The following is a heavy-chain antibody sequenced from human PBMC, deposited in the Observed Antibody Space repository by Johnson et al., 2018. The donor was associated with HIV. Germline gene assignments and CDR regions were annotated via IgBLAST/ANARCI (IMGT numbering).Heavy chain of an antibody. CDR1: GFTFSTYG. D-gene: IGHD6-19*01. CDR3: AKDGPYSSGIDASDI. Sequence: QVQVVESWGGVVQPGGSLRLSCAASGFTFSTYGMHWVRQAPGKGLEWVAFIRNDGSNKHFVESVKGRFTISRDNSKNTLYLQMNSLRGEDTAVYYCAKDGPYSSGIDASDIWGQGTVVTVSS. J-gene: IGHJ3*02. V-gene: IGHV3-30*02. CDR2: IRNDGSNK.